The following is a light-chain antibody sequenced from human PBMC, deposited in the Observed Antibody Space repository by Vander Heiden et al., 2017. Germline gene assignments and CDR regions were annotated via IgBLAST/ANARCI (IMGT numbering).Light chain of an antibody. CDR3: QQTYSTPFT. CDR1: QPITNY. CDR2: LTS. V-gene: IGKV1-39*01. J-gene: IGKJ2*01. Sequence: DIQMTQSPSSLSASVGDRVTITCRASQPITNYLNWYQQRPREAPKLLIYLTSNLHTGVPLRFGGSGSGTDFTLTISSLQPEDFATYFCQQTYSTPFTFGQGTRLDIK.